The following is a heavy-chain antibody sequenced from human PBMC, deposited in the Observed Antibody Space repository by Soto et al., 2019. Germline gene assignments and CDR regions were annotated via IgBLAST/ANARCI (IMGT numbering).Heavy chain of an antibody. CDR3: ARSTVIGRGAFDY. D-gene: IGHD3-10*01. J-gene: IGHJ4*02. Sequence: SQTLRLPCTVAGGSVINSYCSCIWQSPGKGLEWIAYIYNTGSPSYNPSLKSRVTISLDTSKNQFSLKLSSVTAADTAVYYCARSTVIGRGAFDYWGQGTLVTVSS. CDR2: IYNTGSP. CDR1: GGSVINSY. V-gene: IGHV4-59*08.